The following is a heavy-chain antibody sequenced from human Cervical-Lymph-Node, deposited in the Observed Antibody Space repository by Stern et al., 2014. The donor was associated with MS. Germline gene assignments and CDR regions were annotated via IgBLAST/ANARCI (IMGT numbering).Heavy chain of an antibody. CDR3: ARHVQGFDY. CDR1: GYSFTIYY. Sequence: VQLVQSGAEVKKPGGSLKISCKLSGYSFTIYYIAWVRQMPGKGLEWMGVLYPYDADTTYSPSFQGQVTISADKPITTAYLQWSSLRASYTAMYYCARHVQGFDYWGQGTLVTVSS. V-gene: IGHV5-51*04. CDR2: LYPYDADT. J-gene: IGHJ4*02.